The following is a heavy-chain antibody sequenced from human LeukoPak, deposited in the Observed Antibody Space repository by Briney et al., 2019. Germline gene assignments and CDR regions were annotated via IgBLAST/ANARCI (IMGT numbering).Heavy chain of an antibody. CDR3: ARQADDFWSGYYNWFDP. J-gene: IGHJ5*02. D-gene: IGHD3-3*01. CDR1: GGSISSSSYY. CDR2: IYYSGST. Sequence: SETLSLTCTVSGGSISSSSYYWGWIRQPPGKGREWIGSIYYSGSTYYNPSLKSRVTISVDTSKNQFSLKLSSVAAADTAVYYCARQADDFWSGYYNWFDPWGQGTLVTVSS. V-gene: IGHV4-39*01.